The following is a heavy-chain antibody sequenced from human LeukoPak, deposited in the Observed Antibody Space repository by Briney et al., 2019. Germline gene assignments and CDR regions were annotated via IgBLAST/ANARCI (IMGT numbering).Heavy chain of an antibody. Sequence: GGSLRFSCAASGFTFNNYAISWVGQAPGKGLEWVSGISGSGGSTYYADSVKGRFTISRDNSKNTLYLQMNSLRAEDTAVYYCAKTHSSGWLFGYWGLGTLVTVSS. D-gene: IGHD6-19*01. CDR1: GFTFNNYA. J-gene: IGHJ4*02. CDR3: AKTHSSGWLFGY. CDR2: ISGSGGST. V-gene: IGHV3-23*01.